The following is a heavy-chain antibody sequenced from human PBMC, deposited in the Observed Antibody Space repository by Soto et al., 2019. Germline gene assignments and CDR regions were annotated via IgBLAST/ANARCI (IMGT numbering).Heavy chain of an antibody. D-gene: IGHD3-9*01. Sequence: ASVKVSCKASGYTFTDYYIHWVRQAPGQGLEWMGWINPNSGGTNYAQKFQGWVTMTRDTSISTAYMELSRLRSDDTAVYYCARELNTGILTGCFDYWGQGTLVTVSS. V-gene: IGHV1-2*04. CDR2: INPNSGGT. CDR1: GYTFTDYY. CDR3: ARELNTGILTGCFDY. J-gene: IGHJ4*02.